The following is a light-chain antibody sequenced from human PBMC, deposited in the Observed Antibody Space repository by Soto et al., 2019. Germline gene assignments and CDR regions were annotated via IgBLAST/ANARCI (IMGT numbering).Light chain of an antibody. CDR2: END. Sequence: QAVVTQPPSVSAAPGQEVTISCSGTSSNIGDNYVSWYQHLPGTAPKLIIFENDKRPSGVPDRFSASKSGTSATLGITGLHTGDEADYYCGTWDSSLGTPNSVFGGGTKLTVL. CDR1: SSNIGDNY. CDR3: GTWDSSLGTPNSV. J-gene: IGLJ3*02. V-gene: IGLV1-51*02.